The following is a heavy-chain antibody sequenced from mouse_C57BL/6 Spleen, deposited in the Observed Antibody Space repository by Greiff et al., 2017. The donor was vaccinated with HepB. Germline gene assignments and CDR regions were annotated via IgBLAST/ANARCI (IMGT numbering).Heavy chain of an antibody. J-gene: IGHJ3*01. D-gene: IGHD3-2*02. CDR3: ARQLRLRGAWFAY. Sequence: VQLKQSGPELVKPGASVKISCKASGYTFTDYYMNWVKQSHGKSLEWIGDINPNNGGTSYNQKFKGKATLTVDKSSSTAYMELRSLTSEDSAVYYCARQLRLRGAWFAYWGQGTLVTVSA. CDR2: INPNNGGT. V-gene: IGHV1-26*01. CDR1: GYTFTDYY.